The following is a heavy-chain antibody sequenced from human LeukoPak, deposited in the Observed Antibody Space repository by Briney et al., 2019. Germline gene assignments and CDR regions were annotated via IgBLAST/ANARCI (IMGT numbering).Heavy chain of an antibody. Sequence: GGSLRLSCAASGFTFSDYGMQWVRQAPGKGLEWVAFIRYDGSNKYYTDSVKDRFTISRDNSKNTLYLQMNSLRAEDTAVYYCAKDQGGHTFGIIDYWGQGTLVTVSS. V-gene: IGHV3-30*02. D-gene: IGHD3-3*01. CDR3: AKDQGGHTFGIIDY. J-gene: IGHJ4*02. CDR2: IRYDGSNK. CDR1: GFTFSDYG.